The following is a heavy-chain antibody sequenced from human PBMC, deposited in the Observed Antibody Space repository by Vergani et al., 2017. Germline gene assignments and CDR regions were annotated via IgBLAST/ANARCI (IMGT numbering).Heavy chain of an antibody. D-gene: IGHD5-12*01. J-gene: IGHJ3*02. Sequence: QLQLQESGPGLVKPSETLSLTCTVSGGSISSSSYYWGWIRQPPGKGLGWIGSIYYSGSTYYNPSLKSRVTISVDTSKNQFSLKLSSVTAADTAVYYCARALPQVAEAFDIWGQGTMVTVSS. CDR1: GGSISSSSYY. CDR2: IYYSGST. CDR3: ARALPQVAEAFDI. V-gene: IGHV4-39*07.